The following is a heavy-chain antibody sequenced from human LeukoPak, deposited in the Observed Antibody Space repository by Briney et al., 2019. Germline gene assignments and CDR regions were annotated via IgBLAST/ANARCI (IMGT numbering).Heavy chain of an antibody. V-gene: IGHV4-39*01. Sequence: SETLSLTSTVSGGSISSSSSFWGWIRQPPGKGLEWIASIFYSGNTDYNPSLKSRVTISVDTSKNQFSLKLSSVTAADTAVYYCARLPTGYPNWFDPWGQGTLVTVSS. J-gene: IGHJ5*02. CDR1: GGSISSSSSF. CDR2: IFYSGNT. D-gene: IGHD3-9*01. CDR3: ARLPTGYPNWFDP.